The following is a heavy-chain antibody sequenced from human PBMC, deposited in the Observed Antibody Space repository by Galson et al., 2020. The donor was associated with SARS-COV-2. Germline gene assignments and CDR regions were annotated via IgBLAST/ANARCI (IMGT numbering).Heavy chain of an antibody. CDR1: GGSFSGYY. CDR3: ARGHRGVVPSPVLGLGPYYFYFYMDV. D-gene: IGHD2-2*01. Sequence: SQTLSLTCAVYGGSFSGYYWSWIRQAPGKGLEWIGEINHGGSTNYNPSLKSRVTISVDTSKHQFSLKLMSVTAADTAVYYCARGHRGVVPSPVLGLGPYYFYFYMDVWGKGTTVTVSS. CDR2: INHGGST. J-gene: IGHJ6*03. V-gene: IGHV4-34*01.